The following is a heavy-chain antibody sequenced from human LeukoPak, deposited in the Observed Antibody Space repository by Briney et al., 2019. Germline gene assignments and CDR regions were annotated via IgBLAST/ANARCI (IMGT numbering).Heavy chain of an antibody. CDR2: ISAYNGNT. CDR1: GYTFTSYG. CDR3: ARDLGVDPHYDFWSGYWGLDYYGMDV. Sequence: GASVKVSCKASGYTFTSYGISWVRQAPGQGLEWMGWISAYNGNTNYAQKLQGRVTMTTDTSTSTAYMELRSLRSDDTAVYYCARDLGVDPHYDFWSGYWGLDYYGMDVWGQGTTVTVSS. V-gene: IGHV1-18*01. J-gene: IGHJ6*02. D-gene: IGHD3-3*01.